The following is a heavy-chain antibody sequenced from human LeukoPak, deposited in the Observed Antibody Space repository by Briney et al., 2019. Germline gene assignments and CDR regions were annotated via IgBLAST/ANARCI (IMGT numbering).Heavy chain of an antibody. J-gene: IGHJ4*02. Sequence: GGSLRLSCAATGFTLSHYGMHWVRKAPGMGLEYVAVIWFDGSKIHYPDSVKGRFTIPRDNSKNTLNLQMDNLRADDTAVYYCVRGSGGDGYSYWGDYWGQGTLVTVSP. CDR2: IWFDGSKI. D-gene: IGHD5-24*01. CDR1: GFTLSHYG. CDR3: VRGSGGDGYSYWGDY. V-gene: IGHV3-33*01.